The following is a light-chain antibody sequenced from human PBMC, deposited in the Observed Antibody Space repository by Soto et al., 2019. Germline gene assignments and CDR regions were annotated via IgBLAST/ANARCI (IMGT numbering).Light chain of an antibody. J-gene: IGKJ4*01. CDR3: QEANNFPIT. V-gene: IGKV1D-12*01. CDR2: AAS. Sequence: DIQMTQSPSSVSASVGDTVTITCRASQGINNWLAWYQQKPGKAPKLLIYAASSLQSGVPSRFSGSGSGTDCTLSISSLQPEDFATYYCQEANNFPITFGGETKVEIK. CDR1: QGINNW.